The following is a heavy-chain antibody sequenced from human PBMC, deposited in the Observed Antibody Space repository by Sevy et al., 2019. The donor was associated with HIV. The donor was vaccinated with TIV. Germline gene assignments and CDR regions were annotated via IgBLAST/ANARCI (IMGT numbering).Heavy chain of an antibody. Sequence: SDTLSLTCTVSGDSIGNNYWSWIRQPPGKGLEWIGYFYYSGRTNYNPSLKSRVTISADTSKNQFSLKLISVTAADTAVYFCASCSPDYYYGMDVWGQGTTVTVSS. J-gene: IGHJ6*02. V-gene: IGHV4-59*01. CDR1: GDSIGNNY. D-gene: IGHD2-15*01. CDR2: FYYSGRT. CDR3: ASCSPDYYYGMDV.